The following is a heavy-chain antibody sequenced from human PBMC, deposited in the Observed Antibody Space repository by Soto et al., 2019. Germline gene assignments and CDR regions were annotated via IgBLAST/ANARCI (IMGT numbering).Heavy chain of an antibody. CDR1: GGTFSTYG. J-gene: IGHJ5*02. CDR3: SRGVVRVLNSPRRIDP. V-gene: IGHV1-69*01. CDR2: IIPIFGTT. D-gene: IGHD3-3*01. Sequence: QVQLVQSGAEVKKPGSSVKVSCKSSGGTFSTYGFFWVRQAPGQGLEWMGGIIPIFGTTNYAQKFQDRVTITTHEATSTVHMELTSLKSEDTAVYYSSRGVVRVLNSPRRIDPCGHGTLVTASP.